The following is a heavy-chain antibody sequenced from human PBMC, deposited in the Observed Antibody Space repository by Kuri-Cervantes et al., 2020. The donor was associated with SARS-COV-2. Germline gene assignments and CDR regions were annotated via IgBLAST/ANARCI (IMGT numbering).Heavy chain of an antibody. J-gene: IGHJ6*02. Sequence: SVKVSCKASGGTFSSYAISWVRQAPGQGLEWMGGIIPIFGTANYAQKFQGRVTITADKSTSTAYMELSSLRSEDTAVYYCARDRGLGSASSNGMDVWGQGTTVTVSS. D-gene: IGHD3-10*01. CDR2: IIPIFGTA. CDR1: GGTFSSYA. CDR3: ARDRGLGSASSNGMDV. V-gene: IGHV1-69*06.